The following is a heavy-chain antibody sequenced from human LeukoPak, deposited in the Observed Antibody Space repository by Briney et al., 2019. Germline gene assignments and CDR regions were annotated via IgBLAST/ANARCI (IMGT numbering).Heavy chain of an antibody. CDR2: IYTSGST. CDR1: GVSISSYY. V-gene: IGHV4-4*07. CDR3: ARAPAYDSSGYYYYYMDV. J-gene: IGHJ6*03. D-gene: IGHD3-22*01. Sequence: SETLSLTCTVSGVSISSYYWSWIRQPAGKGLEWIGRIYTSGSTNYNPSLKSRVTMSVDTSKNQFSLKLSSVTAADTAVYYCARAPAYDSSGYYYYYMDVWGKGTTVTVSS.